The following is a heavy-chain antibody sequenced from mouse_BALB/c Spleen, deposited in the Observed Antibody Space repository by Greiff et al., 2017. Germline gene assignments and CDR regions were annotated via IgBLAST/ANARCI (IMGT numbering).Heavy chain of an antibody. V-gene: IGHV5-6*01. D-gene: IGHD2-1*01. Sequence: EVQRVESGGDLVKPGGSLKLSCAASGFTFSSYGMSWVRQTPDKRLEWVATISSGGSYTYYPDSVKGRFTISRDNAKNTLYLQMSSLKSEDTAMYYCARGDGNYFDYWGQGTTLTVSS. CDR2: ISSGGSYT. CDR3: ARGDGNYFDY. CDR1: GFTFSSYG. J-gene: IGHJ2*01.